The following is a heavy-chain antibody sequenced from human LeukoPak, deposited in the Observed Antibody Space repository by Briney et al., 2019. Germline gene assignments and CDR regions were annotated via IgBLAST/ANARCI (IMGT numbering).Heavy chain of an antibody. D-gene: IGHD2-8*01. CDR3: ARDRGVPGPGNALDI. CDR1: GYTFTNYH. CDR2: VKPKSGDS. J-gene: IGHJ3*02. Sequence: ASVKFSRKASGYTFTNYHMHWVRQAPGQGLEWLGLVKPKSGDSDFVQKFRGRVTVTTDVSTTTIHMELSNLRSDDTAVYYCARDRGVPGPGNALDIWGQGTMVTVSS. V-gene: IGHV1-2*06.